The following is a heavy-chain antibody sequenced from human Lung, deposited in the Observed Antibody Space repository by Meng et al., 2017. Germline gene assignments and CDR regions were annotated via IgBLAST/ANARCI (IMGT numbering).Heavy chain of an antibody. CDR1: GFTVSSHS. CDR3: ARGRVVVSATPSDY. Sequence: EVQLVESAGGLVKPGGSLRLSCAASGFTVSSHSMNWVRQAPGKGLEWVSSISSSPTYADSEKGRFTISRDNAENSLYLQMNSLRVEDTAVYFCARGRVVVSATPSDYWGQGTLVTVSS. D-gene: IGHD2-15*01. CDR2: ISSSPT. J-gene: IGHJ4*02. V-gene: IGHV3-21*01.